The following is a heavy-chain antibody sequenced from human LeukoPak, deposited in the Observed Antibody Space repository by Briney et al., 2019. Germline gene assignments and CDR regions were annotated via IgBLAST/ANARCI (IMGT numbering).Heavy chain of an antibody. CDR1: GYTFTGYY. CDR3: ARDGYSYGRPADY. Sequence: VASVKVSCKASGYTFTGYYIHWVRQAPGQGLEWMGWINPNSGGTNYAQKFQGRVTMTRDTSISTAYMELSRLRSDDTAVYYCARDGYSYGRPADYWGQGTLVTVSS. V-gene: IGHV1-2*02. D-gene: IGHD5-18*01. J-gene: IGHJ4*02. CDR2: INPNSGGT.